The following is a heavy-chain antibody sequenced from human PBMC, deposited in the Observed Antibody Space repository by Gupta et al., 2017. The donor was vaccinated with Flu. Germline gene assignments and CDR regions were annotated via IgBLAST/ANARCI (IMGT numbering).Heavy chain of an antibody. V-gene: IGHV1-46*01. J-gene: IGHJ4*02. Sequence: QVQLVQSGAEVKKPGASVKVSCTTSGYSFTSYYIHWVRQVPGQGLEWMGIINPSGFNTNYAQKFQGRVTMTRDTSTSTVYMELSSLSSEDTALYYCARDRGPSSSWYNPDYWGQGALVTVSS. CDR1: GYSFTSYY. CDR3: ARDRGPSSSWYNPDY. CDR2: INPSGFNT. D-gene: IGHD6-13*01.